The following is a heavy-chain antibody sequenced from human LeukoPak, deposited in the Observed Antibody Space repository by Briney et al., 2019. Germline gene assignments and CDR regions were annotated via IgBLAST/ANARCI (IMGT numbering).Heavy chain of an antibody. D-gene: IGHD2-2*02. CDR3: AQADYQLLYGAYFYYMAV. J-gene: IGHJ6*03. Sequence: GGSLRLSCAASGFTVSDNYMSWVRQAPGKGLEWVSVIYSSGTTNYAGSVKGRFTISRDNSKNTLYLQMNSLRAEDTAVYYCAQADYQLLYGAYFYYMAVWGKGTTVTVSS. CDR1: GFTVSDNY. CDR2: IYSSGTT. V-gene: IGHV3-53*01.